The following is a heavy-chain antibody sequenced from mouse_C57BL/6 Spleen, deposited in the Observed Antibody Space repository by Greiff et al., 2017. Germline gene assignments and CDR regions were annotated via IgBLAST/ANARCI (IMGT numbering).Heavy chain of an antibody. D-gene: IGHD1-1*01. J-gene: IGHJ2*01. CDR3: ARSHYYGSSYCDD. CDR2: INPSTGGT. Sequence: EVQLQQSGPELVKPGASVKISCKASGYSFTGYYMNWVKQSPEKSLEWIGEINPSTGGTTYNQKFKAKATLTVDKSSSTAYMQLKSLTSEDSAVYYCARSHYYGSSYCDDWGQGTTLTVSS. CDR1: GYSFTGYY. V-gene: IGHV1-42*01.